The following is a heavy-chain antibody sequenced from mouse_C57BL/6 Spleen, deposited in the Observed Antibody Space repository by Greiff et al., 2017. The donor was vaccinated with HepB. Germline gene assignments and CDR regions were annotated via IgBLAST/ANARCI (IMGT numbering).Heavy chain of an antibody. CDR3: ARKRGAYAMDC. CDR1: GYTFTSYW. Sequence: QVQLKQPGAELARPGTSVKLSCKASGYTFTSYWMHWVKQRPGQGLEWIGVIDPSDSYTNYNQKFKGKATLTVDTSSSTAYMQLSSLTSEDSAVSYCARKRGAYAMDCWGQGASVTVSS. J-gene: IGHJ4*01. CDR2: IDPSDSYT. V-gene: IGHV1-59*01.